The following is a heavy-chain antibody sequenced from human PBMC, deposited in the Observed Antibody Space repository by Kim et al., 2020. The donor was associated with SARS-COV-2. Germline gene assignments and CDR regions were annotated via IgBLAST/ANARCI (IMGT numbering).Heavy chain of an antibody. D-gene: IGHD3-16*02. Sequence: SETLSLTCAVYGGSFSGYYWSWIRQPPGKGLEWIGEINHSGSTNYNPSLKSRVTISVDTSKNQFSLKLSSVTAADTAVYYCARTPRVRLRGVDDYVWGSYRYYFDYWGQGTLVTVSS. V-gene: IGHV4-34*01. CDR3: ARTPRVRLRGVDDYVWGSYRYYFDY. CDR1: GGSFSGYY. J-gene: IGHJ4*02. CDR2: INHSGST.